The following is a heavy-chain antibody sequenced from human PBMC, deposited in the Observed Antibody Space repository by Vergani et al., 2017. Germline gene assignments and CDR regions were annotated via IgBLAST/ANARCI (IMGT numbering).Heavy chain of an antibody. D-gene: IGHD3-22*01. CDR1: GYTFTGYY. V-gene: IGHV1-2*02. CDR2: INPNSGGT. CDR3: ASVPAYDSSGYYTGAFDI. J-gene: IGHJ3*02. Sequence: QVQLVQSGAEVKKPGASVKVSCKASGYTFTGYYMHWVRQAPGQGLEWMGWINPNSGGTNYAQKFQGRVTMTRDTSISTAYMELSRLRSDDTAVYYCASVPAYDSSGYYTGAFDIWGQGTMVTVSS.